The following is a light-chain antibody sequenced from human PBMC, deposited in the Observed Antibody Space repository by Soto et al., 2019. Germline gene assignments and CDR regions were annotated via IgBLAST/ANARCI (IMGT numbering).Light chain of an antibody. CDR2: VAS. J-gene: IGKJ1*01. CDR1: QSVSSN. V-gene: IGKV3-15*01. CDR3: QQYNNWPPWT. Sequence: EIVMTQSPATLSVSPGERATLSCRASQSVSSNLAWYQHKPGQAPRLLIYVASTRATGIPARFSGSGSGTEFTLTISSLQSEDFAVYYCQQYNNWPPWTFGQGTKVEIK.